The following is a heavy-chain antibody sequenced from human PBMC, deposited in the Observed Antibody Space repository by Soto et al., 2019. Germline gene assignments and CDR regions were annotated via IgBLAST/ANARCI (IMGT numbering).Heavy chain of an antibody. CDR3: ARDIHETYGSVNYYYGMDV. CDR2: IKHDGSDK. D-gene: IGHD6-19*01. CDR1: GCNFRSHW. Sequence: PGGPLRLSWAASGCNFRSHWMSWVRQAPGKGLEWVASIKHDGSDKYYVDSVKGRFTISRDNARNSLSLQMNSLRAEDTAVYYCARDIHETYGSVNYYYGMDVWGQGTTVTVSS. V-gene: IGHV3-7*01. J-gene: IGHJ6*01.